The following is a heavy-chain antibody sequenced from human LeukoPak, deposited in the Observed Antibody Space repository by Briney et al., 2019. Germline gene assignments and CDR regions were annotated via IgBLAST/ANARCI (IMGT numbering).Heavy chain of an antibody. CDR3: ARDGLQDYGGNVWSDY. CDR2: IYHSGST. Sequence: SGTLSLTCAVSGGSISSSNWWSWVRQPPGKGLEWIGEIYHSGSTNYNPSLKSRVTISVDKSKNQFSLKLSSVTAADTAVYYCARDGLQDYGGNVWSDYWGQGTLVTVSS. CDR1: GGSISSSNW. V-gene: IGHV4-4*02. J-gene: IGHJ4*02. D-gene: IGHD4-23*01.